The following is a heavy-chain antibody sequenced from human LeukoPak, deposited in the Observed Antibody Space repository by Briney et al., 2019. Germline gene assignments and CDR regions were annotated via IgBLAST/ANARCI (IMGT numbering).Heavy chain of an antibody. CDR3: ARWVTSGSSGGGSGDAFDI. Sequence: GGSLRLSCVASGFTFSTYGMNWVRQAPGKGLEWVSYISRSITTIYYADSVKGRFTISRDNAKNSLYLQMNSLRAEDTAVYYCARWVTSGSSGGGSGDAFDIWGQGTMVTVSS. CDR1: GFTFSTYG. V-gene: IGHV3-48*04. J-gene: IGHJ3*02. D-gene: IGHD1-26*01. CDR2: ISRSITTI.